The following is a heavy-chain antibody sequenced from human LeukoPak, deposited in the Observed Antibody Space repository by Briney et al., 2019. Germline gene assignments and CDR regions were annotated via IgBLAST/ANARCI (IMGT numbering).Heavy chain of an antibody. J-gene: IGHJ4*02. CDR2: IGGSGGDT. CDR3: AREEAVRRFGHDY. CDR1: GFTFSSHA. V-gene: IGHV3-23*01. Sequence: GGSLRLSCAASGFTFSSHAMTWVRQAPGKGLEWVSAIGGSGGDTYYADSVKGRFTISRDNSKNMLNLQMNSLRAEDSAVYYCAREEAVRRFGHDYGGQGTLVTVSS. D-gene: IGHD6-6*01.